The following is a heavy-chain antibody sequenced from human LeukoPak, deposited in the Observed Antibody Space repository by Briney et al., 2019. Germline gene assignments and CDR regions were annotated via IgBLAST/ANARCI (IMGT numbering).Heavy chain of an antibody. D-gene: IGHD3-3*01. Sequence: SETLSLTCTVSGGSIRSYYWSWIRQPPGKGLEWIGYIYYSGSTNYDPSLKSRVTISVDTSKNQFSLKLSSVTAADTAVYYCARHDYDFWSGYLDYWGQGTLVTVSS. CDR2: IYYSGST. V-gene: IGHV4-59*08. J-gene: IGHJ4*02. CDR1: GGSIRSYY. CDR3: ARHDYDFWSGYLDY.